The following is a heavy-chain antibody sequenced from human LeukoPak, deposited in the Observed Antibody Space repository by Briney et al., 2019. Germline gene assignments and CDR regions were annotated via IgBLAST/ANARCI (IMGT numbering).Heavy chain of an antibody. D-gene: IGHD1-26*01. J-gene: IGHJ4*02. CDR3: ARGSEWELLPPDY. V-gene: IGHV1-2*06. CDR1: GYTFTGYY. Sequence: ASVKVSCKASGYTFTGYYMHWVRQAPGQGLEWMGRVNPNSGGTNYAQKVQGRVTMTRDTSISTAYMELSRLRSDDTAVYYCARGSEWELLPPDYWGQGTLVTVSS. CDR2: VNPNSGGT.